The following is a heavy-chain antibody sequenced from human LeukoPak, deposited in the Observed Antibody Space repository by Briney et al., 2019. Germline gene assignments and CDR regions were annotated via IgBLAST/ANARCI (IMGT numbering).Heavy chain of an antibody. D-gene: IGHD3-22*01. J-gene: IGHJ4*02. Sequence: GGSLRLSCAASGFTFSSYGMHWVRQAPGKGLEWVAVIWYDGSNKYYADSVKGRFTICRDNYKNTLYMKMNRLRAEDTAVYYCARDFGSYYYDSSGYPQFDYWGQGTLVTVSS. CDR1: GFTFSSYG. V-gene: IGHV3-33*01. CDR3: ARDFGSYYYDSSGYPQFDY. CDR2: IWYDGSNK.